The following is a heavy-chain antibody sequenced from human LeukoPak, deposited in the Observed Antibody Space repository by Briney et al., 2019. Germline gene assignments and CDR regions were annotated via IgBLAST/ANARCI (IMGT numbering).Heavy chain of an antibody. D-gene: IGHD6-19*01. Sequence: GASVKVSCKASGGTFSSYAISWVRQAPGQGLEWMGGIIPIFGTANYAQKFQGRVTITADESTSTAYMELSSLRSGDTAVYYCARGNSGWVSAEYFQHWGQGTLVTVSS. CDR3: ARGNSGWVSAEYFQH. J-gene: IGHJ1*01. CDR2: IIPIFGTA. V-gene: IGHV1-69*13. CDR1: GGTFSSYA.